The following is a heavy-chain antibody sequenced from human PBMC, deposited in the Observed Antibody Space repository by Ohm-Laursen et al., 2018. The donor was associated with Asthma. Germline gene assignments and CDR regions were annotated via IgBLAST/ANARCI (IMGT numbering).Heavy chain of an antibody. V-gene: IGHV3-30*03. D-gene: IGHD1-26*01. Sequence: SLRLSCAASGFTFSSYGMHWVRQAPGKGLEWVAVISYDGSNKYYADSVKGRFTISRDNSKNTLYLQMNSLGAEDTAVYYCARATGNYYAIGYWGQGTLVTVSS. CDR1: GFTFSSYG. J-gene: IGHJ4*02. CDR3: ARATGNYYAIGY. CDR2: ISYDGSNK.